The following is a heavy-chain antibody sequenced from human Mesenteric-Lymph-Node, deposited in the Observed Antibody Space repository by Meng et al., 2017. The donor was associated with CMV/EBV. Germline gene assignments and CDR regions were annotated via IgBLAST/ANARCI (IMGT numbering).Heavy chain of an antibody. CDR1: GYTFTTYY. Sequence: GESLKISCKGSGYTFTTYYMHWVRQAPGQGLEWMGIINPNGGSTSYAQKFQGRVTMTRDTSTSTVYMELSSLRSEDTAVYYCARWDTAQYFYGMDVWGQGTTVTVSS. CDR3: ARWDTAQYFYGMDV. J-gene: IGHJ6*02. CDR2: INPNGGST. V-gene: IGHV1-46*01. D-gene: IGHD5-18*01.